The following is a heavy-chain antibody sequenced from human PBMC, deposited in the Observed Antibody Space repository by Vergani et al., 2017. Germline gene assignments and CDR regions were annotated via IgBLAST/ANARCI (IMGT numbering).Heavy chain of an antibody. CDR2: IKQDGSEK. D-gene: IGHD5-18*01. J-gene: IGHJ4*02. V-gene: IGHV3-7*03. CDR3: ASGPNLGYSYRKQNDY. CDR1: GFTFSSYW. Sequence: EVQLVESGGGLVQPGGSLRLSCAASGFTFSSYWMSWVRQAPGKGLEWVANIKQDGSEKYYVDSVKGRFTISRDNAKNSLYLQMNSLRAEDTAVYYCASGPNLGYSYRKQNDYWGQGTLVTVSS.